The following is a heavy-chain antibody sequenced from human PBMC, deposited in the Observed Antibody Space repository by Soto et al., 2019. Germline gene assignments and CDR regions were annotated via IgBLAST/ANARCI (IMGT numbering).Heavy chain of an antibody. CDR3: VPDTIPQGRWNFDH. D-gene: IGHD5-18*01. J-gene: IGHJ4*02. CDR2: MYGNGDGA. V-gene: IGHV3-23*01. CDR1: GFTFSTFA. Sequence: GGSLRLSCAASGFTFSTFAMNWVRQAPGRGLEWVAGMYGNGDGASYADSMKGRVTISRDNSKNTLYLQMNSLRAEDTAVYYRVPDTIPQGRWNFDHCGPGYLVTVSS.